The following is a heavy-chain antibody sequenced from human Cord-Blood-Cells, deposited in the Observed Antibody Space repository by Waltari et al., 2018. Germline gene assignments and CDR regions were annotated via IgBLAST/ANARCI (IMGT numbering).Heavy chain of an antibody. CDR2: IYYSGGA. CDR3: ARPGVVTANSWAFDI. Sequence: QLQLQESGPGLVKPSETLSLTCTVSGGSISSSSCYWGWIRQPPGKGLERIGSIYYSGGAYDNPSLKSRVTISVDTSKNQFSLKLSSVTAADTAVYYCARPGVVTANSWAFDIWGQGTMVTVSS. D-gene: IGHD2-21*02. V-gene: IGHV4-39*01. CDR1: GGSISSSSCY. J-gene: IGHJ3*02.